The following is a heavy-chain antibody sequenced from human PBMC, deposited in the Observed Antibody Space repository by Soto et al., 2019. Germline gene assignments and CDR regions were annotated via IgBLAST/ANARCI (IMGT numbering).Heavy chain of an antibody. V-gene: IGHV4-30-4*01. CDR3: AHYSSGRAFEI. CDR1: GGSISSCDYY. D-gene: IGHD6-19*01. CDR2: IYYSGST. Sequence: SETLSLTCTVSGGSISSCDYYWSWIRQPPGKGLEWIGYIYYSGSTYYNPSLKSRVTISVDTSKNQFSLKLSSVTAADTAVDYCAHYSSGRAFEIWGKETMCTV. J-gene: IGHJ3*02.